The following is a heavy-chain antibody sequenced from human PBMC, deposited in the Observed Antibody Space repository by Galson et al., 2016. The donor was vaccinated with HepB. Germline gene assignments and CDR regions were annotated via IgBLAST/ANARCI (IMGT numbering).Heavy chain of an antibody. CDR1: GYTFNTYN. D-gene: IGHD1-14*01. CDR2: IKPSGGNT. Sequence: SVKVSCKASGYTFNTYNMHWVRQAPGQGLEWMGIIKPSGGNTIYAQKFQDRITMTRDTSTSTVYMESISLRSEDTAVYYCARELDHSFYFDYWGQGTLLTVSS. V-gene: IGHV1-46*02. J-gene: IGHJ4*02. CDR3: ARELDHSFYFDY.